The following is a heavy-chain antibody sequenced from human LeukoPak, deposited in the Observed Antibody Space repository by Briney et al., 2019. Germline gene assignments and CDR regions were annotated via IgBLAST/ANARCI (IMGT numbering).Heavy chain of an antibody. V-gene: IGHV3-23*01. CDR1: GFTFSSYG. CDR3: AKIGRRYDFWTGYYEEEVDYMDV. Sequence: GGSLRLSCAASGFTFSSYGMSWVRQAPGKGLEWVSGISDSGGSTKHAVSVKGRFTISRDNSKDTLYLQMNSLRAEDTAVYYCAKIGRRYDFWTGYYEEEVDYMDVWGKGTTVTVSS. CDR2: ISDSGGST. J-gene: IGHJ6*03. D-gene: IGHD3-3*01.